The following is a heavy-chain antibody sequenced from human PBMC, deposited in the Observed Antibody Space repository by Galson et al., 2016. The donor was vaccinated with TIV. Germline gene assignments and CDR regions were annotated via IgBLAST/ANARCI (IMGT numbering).Heavy chain of an antibody. CDR2: IRSQGNNYAT. CDR3: TTYYYDINDYFYFAY. V-gene: IGHV3-73*01. J-gene: IGHJ4*01. D-gene: IGHD3-22*01. Sequence: SLRLSCAASGFTFSGSAMHWVRLASGKGLEWLGRIRSQGNNYATLFAASVKGRFTISRDDSRNTAYLQMNSLKAEDTAVYFCTTYYYDINDYFYFAYWGHGTLVTVAS. CDR1: GFTFSGSA.